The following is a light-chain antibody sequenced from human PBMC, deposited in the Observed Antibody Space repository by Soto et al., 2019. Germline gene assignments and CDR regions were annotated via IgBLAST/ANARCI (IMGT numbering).Light chain of an antibody. V-gene: IGLV2-14*01. CDR3: SSYTSSSTLYV. J-gene: IGLJ1*01. Sequence: QSVLTQPASVSGSPGQSITISCTGTSSDVGGYNYVSWYQQHPGKAPKLMIYEVSNRPSGVSNRFSGSKSSNTASLTISGLQAEEEADYYCSSYTSSSTLYVFGTGTKVTV. CDR1: SSDVGGYNY. CDR2: EVS.